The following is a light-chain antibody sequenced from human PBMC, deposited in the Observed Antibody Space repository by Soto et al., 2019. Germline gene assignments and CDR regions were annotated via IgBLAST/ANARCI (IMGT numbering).Light chain of an antibody. CDR2: EGT. CDR3: HSYARSTLV. V-gene: IGLV2-23*01. Sequence: QSALTQSASVSGSPGQAITISCTGTSSEFGTYSVVSWYQQHPGKAPKLLIYEGTKRPSGVSNRFSASESGNTASLTISGLQAEDEAVYYCHSYARSTLVFGGGTKLTVL. J-gene: IGLJ3*02. CDR1: SSEFGTYSV.